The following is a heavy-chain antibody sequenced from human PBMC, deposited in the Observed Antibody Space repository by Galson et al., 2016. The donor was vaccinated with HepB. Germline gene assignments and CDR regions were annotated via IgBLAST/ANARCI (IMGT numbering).Heavy chain of an antibody. J-gene: IGHJ4*02. CDR2: IEQDGSEK. D-gene: IGHD3-22*01. CDR3: ARRWDYYDSSGYEILDF. Sequence: SLRLSCATSGFTFSSYWMTWVRQAPGKGLEWVANIEQDGSEKYYVDSVEARFTISRDNAKNSLYLQMNNLRGEDTAVYYCARRWDYYDSSGYEILDFWGQGTLVTVSS. V-gene: IGHV3-7*03. CDR1: GFTFSSYW.